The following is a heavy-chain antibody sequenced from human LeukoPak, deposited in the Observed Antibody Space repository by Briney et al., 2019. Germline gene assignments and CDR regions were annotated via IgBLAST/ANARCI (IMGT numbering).Heavy chain of an antibody. V-gene: IGHV3-23*01. Sequence: PGGSLRLSCAASGFTFSPYVMSWVRQAPGKGLEWVSVISGRDATTYYADSVKGRFTISRDNSKNALYLQMNSLRAEDTAVYYCASGAYCGGDCYLDWGQGTLVTVSS. D-gene: IGHD2-21*02. CDR3: ASGAYCGGDCYLD. J-gene: IGHJ4*02. CDR2: ISGRDATT. CDR1: GFTFSPYV.